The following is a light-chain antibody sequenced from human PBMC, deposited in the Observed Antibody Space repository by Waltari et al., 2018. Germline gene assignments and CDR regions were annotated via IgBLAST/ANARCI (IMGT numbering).Light chain of an antibody. J-gene: IGLJ2*01. V-gene: IGLV2-11*01. CDR2: DVT. Sequence: QSALTQPRSVSGSPGQSVTISCTGTSSDVGGYNYVSWYQQHPGKAPKLIIYDVTKRASVVPDRFSGPKSGNTASLTSSGLQAEDEADYYCCSYGGSYSFVVFGGGTKLTVL. CDR3: CSYGGSYSFVV. CDR1: SSDVGGYNY.